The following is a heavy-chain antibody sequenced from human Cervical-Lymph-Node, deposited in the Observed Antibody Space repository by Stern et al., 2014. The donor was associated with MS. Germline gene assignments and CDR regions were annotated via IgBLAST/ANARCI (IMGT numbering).Heavy chain of an antibody. Sequence: QVQLQESGPGLVKPSETLSLTCTVSGDSIDPYYWSWIRQPPGKGLEWIGFIHFGGTPNYTPSLGSRATISVDSSKNHFFLNLTSRTAADTAVYYCARSGGVHGGASFESWGQGTLVTVSS. CDR2: IHFGGTP. D-gene: IGHD3-16*01. V-gene: IGHV4-59*08. CDR3: ARSGGVHGGASFES. CDR1: GDSIDPYY. J-gene: IGHJ4*02.